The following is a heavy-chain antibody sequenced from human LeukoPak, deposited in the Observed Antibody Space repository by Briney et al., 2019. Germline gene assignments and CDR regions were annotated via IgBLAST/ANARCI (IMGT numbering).Heavy chain of an antibody. V-gene: IGHV5-51*04. D-gene: IGHD2-15*01. J-gene: IGHJ4*02. CDR1: GYSFTSYW. CDR3: ATLGYCSGGSCYVKNFDY. Sequence: GESLKISCKGSGYSFTSYWIGWVRQVPGKGLEWMGIIYSGDCYTIYSPLFQGQVTISADKPISTAYLQWSSLKASDTAMYYCATLGYCSGGSCYVKNFDYWGQGTLVTVSS. CDR2: IYSGDCYT.